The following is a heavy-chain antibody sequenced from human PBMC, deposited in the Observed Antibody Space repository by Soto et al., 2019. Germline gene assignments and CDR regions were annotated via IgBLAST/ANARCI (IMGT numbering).Heavy chain of an antibody. D-gene: IGHD3-22*01. CDR1: GFPFSSYS. J-gene: IGHJ3*01. Sequence: GGSLRLSCAASGFPFSSYSMNWVRQAPGKGLEWVSYISSSSSTIYYADSVKGRFTISRDNAKNSLYLQMNSLRAEDTAVYYCARDQLYYNDISGRPLNAFDVWGQGTMVTVSS. V-gene: IGHV3-48*01. CDR3: ARDQLYYNDISGRPLNAFDV. CDR2: ISSSSSTI.